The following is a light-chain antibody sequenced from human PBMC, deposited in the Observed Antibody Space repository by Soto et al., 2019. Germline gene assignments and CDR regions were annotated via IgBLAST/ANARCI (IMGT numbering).Light chain of an antibody. CDR2: YDS. CDR3: QVWDSSSDHAV. J-gene: IGLJ7*01. CDR1: DIGSKG. Sequence: SYELTQPPSVSVAPGRTARVTCGGNDIGSKGVHRYQQKPGQAPVLVIYYDSDRPSGIPERFSGSNSENTATLTISRVEAGDEADYYCQVWDSSSDHAVFGGGTQLTVL. V-gene: IGLV3-21*04.